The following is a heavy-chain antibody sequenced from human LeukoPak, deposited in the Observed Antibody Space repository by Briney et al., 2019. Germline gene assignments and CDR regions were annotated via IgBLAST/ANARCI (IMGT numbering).Heavy chain of an antibody. CDR1: GFTFSSYG. CDR3: AKDPGDIVVVPASRLDP. Sequence: GGSLRLSGAASGFTFSSYGMHWVRQAPGKGLEWVAVISYDGSNKYYADSVKGRFTISRDNSKNTLYLQMNSLRAEDTAVYYCAKDPGDIVVVPASRLDPWGQGTLVTVSS. V-gene: IGHV3-30*18. D-gene: IGHD2-2*01. CDR2: ISYDGSNK. J-gene: IGHJ5*02.